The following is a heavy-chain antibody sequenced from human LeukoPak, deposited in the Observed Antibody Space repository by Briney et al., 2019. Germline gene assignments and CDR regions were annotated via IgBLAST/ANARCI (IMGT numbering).Heavy chain of an antibody. CDR2: ISTYNGNT. CDR3: ARDRDWRTYFDY. J-gene: IGHJ4*02. CDR1: GYTFTSYG. D-gene: IGHD2-21*02. Sequence: ASVKVSCKASGYTFTSYGISWVRQAPGQGLEWMGWISTYNGNTNYAQKLQGRVPMTTDTSTSTAYMELRSLRSDDTAVYYCARDRDWRTYFDYWGQGTLVTVSS. V-gene: IGHV1-18*01.